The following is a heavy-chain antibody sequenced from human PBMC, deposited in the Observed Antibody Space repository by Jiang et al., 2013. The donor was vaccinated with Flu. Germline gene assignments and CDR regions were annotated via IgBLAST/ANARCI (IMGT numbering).Heavy chain of an antibody. CDR2: IYYSGST. J-gene: IGHJ3*02. D-gene: IGHD6-19*01. CDR1: GGSISSSSYY. CDR3: ASQWLVRGHAFDI. Sequence: GSGLVKPSETLSLTCTVSGGSISSSSYYWGWIRQPPGKGLEWIGSIYYSGSTYYNPSLKSRVTISVDTSKNQFSLKLSSVTAADTAVYYCASQWLVRGHAFDIWGQGTMVTVSS. V-gene: IGHV4-39*01.